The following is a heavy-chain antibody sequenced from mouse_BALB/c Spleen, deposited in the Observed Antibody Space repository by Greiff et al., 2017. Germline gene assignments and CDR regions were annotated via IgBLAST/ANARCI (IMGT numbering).Heavy chain of an antibody. D-gene: IGHD2-14*01. Sequence: VQLKESGPGLVAPSQSLSITCTVSGFSLTGYGVNWVRQPPGKGLEWLGMIWGDGSTDYNSALKSRLSISKDNSKSQVFLKMNSLQTDDTARYYCARVNYRWDYAMDYWGQGTSVTVSS. J-gene: IGHJ4*01. CDR1: GFSLTGYG. V-gene: IGHV2-6-7*01. CDR2: IWGDGST. CDR3: ARVNYRWDYAMDY.